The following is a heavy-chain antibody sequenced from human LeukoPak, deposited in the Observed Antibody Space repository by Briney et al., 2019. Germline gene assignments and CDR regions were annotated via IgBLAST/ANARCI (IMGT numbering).Heavy chain of an antibody. V-gene: IGHV3-53*01. Sequence: PGGSLRLSCAASGFTVSSNYMSWVRQAPGKGLEWVSVIYSGGSTYYADSVKGRFTISRDNSKNTLYLQMNSLRAEDTAVYYCAKGGSWYSSGWPRFDYWGQGTLVTVSS. D-gene: IGHD6-19*01. CDR3: AKGGSWYSSGWPRFDY. J-gene: IGHJ4*02. CDR2: IYSGGST. CDR1: GFTVSSNY.